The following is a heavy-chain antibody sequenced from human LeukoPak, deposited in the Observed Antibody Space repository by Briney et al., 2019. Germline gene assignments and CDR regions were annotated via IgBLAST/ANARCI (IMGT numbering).Heavy chain of an antibody. CDR1: GYTFTTYY. V-gene: IGHV1-46*01. Sequence: ASVKVSCKASGYTFTTYYMHWVRQAPGQGLERMGVINPGDGTTIYEQKFQGRVTMTRDTSTTTVYMEVSSLRSDDTAVYYCARKIISDTYGSFLAYWGQGTLVTVSS. CDR2: INPGDGTT. D-gene: IGHD5-18*01. CDR3: ARKIISDTYGSFLAY. J-gene: IGHJ4*02.